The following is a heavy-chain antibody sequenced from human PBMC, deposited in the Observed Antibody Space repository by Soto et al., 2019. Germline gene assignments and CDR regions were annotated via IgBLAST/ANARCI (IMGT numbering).Heavy chain of an antibody. D-gene: IGHD2-2*01. V-gene: IGHV3-9*01. Sequence: GGSLRLSCAVSGFTFEDYAMHWVRQAPGKGLEWVSGISWNSGSIGYADSVKGRFTISRDNAKNSLYLQMNSLRAEDTALYYCAKVGHPGQLPIAPRWFDYWGQGTLVTVSS. CDR1: GFTFEDYA. CDR3: AKVGHPGQLPIAPRWFDY. CDR2: ISWNSGSI. J-gene: IGHJ4*02.